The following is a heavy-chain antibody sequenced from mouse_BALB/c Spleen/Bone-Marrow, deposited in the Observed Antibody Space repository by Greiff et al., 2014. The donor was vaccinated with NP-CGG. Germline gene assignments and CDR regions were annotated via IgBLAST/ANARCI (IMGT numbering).Heavy chain of an antibody. D-gene: IGHD2-2*01. CDR3: ARWLPLAY. CDR1: GFNIKDTY. V-gene: IGHV14-3*02. J-gene: IGHJ3*01. Sequence: EVQLQQSGAELVKPGASVKLSCTASGFNIKDTYMHWVKQRPEQGLEWIGRIDPANGNTKYDPKFQGKATITADTSSNTAYLQLSSLTSEDTAVYYCARWLPLAYWGQGTLVTVPA. CDR2: IDPANGNT.